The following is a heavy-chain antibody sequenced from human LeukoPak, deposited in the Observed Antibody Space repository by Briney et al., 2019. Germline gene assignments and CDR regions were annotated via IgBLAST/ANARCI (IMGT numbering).Heavy chain of an antibody. CDR3: AYYCSSTSCYAY. V-gene: IGHV3-7*05. Sequence: GGSLRLSCAASGFTLSNYWMNWVRQAPGKGLEWVANIKQDGSEKYYVGSVKGRFTISRDNSKNTLYLQMNSLRAEDTAVYYCAYYCSSTSCYAYWGQGTLVTVSS. J-gene: IGHJ4*02. D-gene: IGHD2-2*01. CDR2: IKQDGSEK. CDR1: GFTLSNYW.